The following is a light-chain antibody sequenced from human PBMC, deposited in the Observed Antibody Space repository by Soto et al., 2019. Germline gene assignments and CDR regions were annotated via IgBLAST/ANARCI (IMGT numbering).Light chain of an antibody. J-gene: IGKJ2*01. CDR1: QSVSSN. Sequence: EIVMTQSPATLSVSPGERAALSCRASQSVSSNFAWYQQKPGQAPRLLIYGASTRATSIPARFSSSGSGTAFTLTISSLQSEDFAVYYCQQYNNWPYTFGQGTKLEIK. CDR2: GAS. V-gene: IGKV3-15*01. CDR3: QQYNNWPYT.